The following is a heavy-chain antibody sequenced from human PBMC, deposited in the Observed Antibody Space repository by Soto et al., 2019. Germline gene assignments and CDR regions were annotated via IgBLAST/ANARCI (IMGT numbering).Heavy chain of an antibody. CDR1: GGSISSYY. CDR2: IYYSGST. V-gene: IGHV4-59*01. CDR3: ARDLSQPYSGYVY. Sequence: SETLSLTCTVSGGSISSYYWSWIRQPPGKGLEWIGYIYYSGSTNYNPSLKSRVTISVDTSKNQFSLKLSSVTAADTAVYYCARDLSQPYSGYVYWGQGNLVTVSS. D-gene: IGHD5-12*01. J-gene: IGHJ4*02.